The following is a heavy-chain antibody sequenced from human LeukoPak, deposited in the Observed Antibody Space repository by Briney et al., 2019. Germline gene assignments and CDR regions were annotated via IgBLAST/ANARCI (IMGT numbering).Heavy chain of an antibody. CDR2: ISYDGSNK. J-gene: IGHJ4*02. D-gene: IGHD4-23*01. Sequence: PGRSLRLSCAASGFTFSSYAMHWVRQAPGKGLEWVAVISYDGSNKYYADSVKGRFTISRDNSKNTLYLQMNSLRAEDTAVYYYARDWELTTVVAGLDYWGQGTLVTVSS. CDR3: ARDWELTTVVAGLDY. V-gene: IGHV3-30-3*01. CDR1: GFTFSSYA.